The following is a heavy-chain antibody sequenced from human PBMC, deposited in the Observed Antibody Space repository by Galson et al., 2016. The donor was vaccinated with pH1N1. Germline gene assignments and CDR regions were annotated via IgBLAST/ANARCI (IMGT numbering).Heavy chain of an antibody. D-gene: IGHD3-22*01. Sequence: QSGAEVKKPGESLKISCKGSGYSFTSYWIGWVRQMPGKGLEWMGIIYPGDSDTRYSPSFQGQVTISADKSTSTAYLQWSSLKASDTANYYCARYAVTYYYDSSGYPDWYFDLLGRGTLVTVSS. CDR1: GYSFTSYW. CDR2: IYPGDSDT. J-gene: IGHJ2*01. CDR3: ARYAVTYYYDSSGYPDWYFDL. V-gene: IGHV5-51*03.